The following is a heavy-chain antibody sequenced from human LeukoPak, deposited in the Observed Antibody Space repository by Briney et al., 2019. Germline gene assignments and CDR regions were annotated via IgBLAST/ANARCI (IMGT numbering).Heavy chain of an antibody. J-gene: IGHJ5*02. CDR1: GFTFSTFA. Sequence: GGSLRLSCAASGFTFSTFAMIWVRQPPGKGLEWVSYISSSTTRYYADSVKGRFTISRDNAKNSLYLQMNSLRAGDTAVYYCARLLGYCSGGSCPGWFDPWGQGTLVTVSS. CDR3: ARLLGYCSGGSCPGWFDP. CDR2: ISSSTTR. D-gene: IGHD2-15*01. V-gene: IGHV3-48*01.